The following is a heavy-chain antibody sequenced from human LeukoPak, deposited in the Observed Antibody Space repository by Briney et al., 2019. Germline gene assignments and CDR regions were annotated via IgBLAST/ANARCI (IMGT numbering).Heavy chain of an antibody. Sequence: GGSLRLSCAASGFTSSNYWMSWVRQAPGKGLEWVGNIKQDGSEKYYVDSVKGRFTISRDNAKNSLYLQMNSLRPEDTAVYYCGRDFSLTRLERPFDSWGQGTLVTVSS. CDR1: GFTSSNYW. V-gene: IGHV3-7*01. D-gene: IGHD1-1*01. J-gene: IGHJ4*02. CDR2: IKQDGSEK. CDR3: GRDFSLTRLERPFDS.